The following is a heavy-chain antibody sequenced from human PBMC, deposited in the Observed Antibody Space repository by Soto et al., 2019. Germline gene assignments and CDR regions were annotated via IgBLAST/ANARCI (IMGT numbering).Heavy chain of an antibody. CDR1: GFTFSSYG. CDR3: AKVAPDNSSNPYYYGPGGFSYNWFDP. Sequence: QVQLVESGGGVVQPGRSLRLSCAASGFTFSSYGMHWVRQAPGKGLEWVAVISYDGSNKYYADSVKGRFTISRDNSKNTLYLQMNSLIAEDTAVYYCAKVAPDNSSNPYYYGPGGFSYNWFDPWGQGTLVTVSS. D-gene: IGHD3-10*01. J-gene: IGHJ5*02. V-gene: IGHV3-30*18. CDR2: ISYDGSNK.